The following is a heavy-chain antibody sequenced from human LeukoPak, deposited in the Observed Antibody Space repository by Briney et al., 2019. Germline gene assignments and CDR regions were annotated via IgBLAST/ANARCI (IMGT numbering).Heavy chain of an antibody. J-gene: IGHJ4*02. D-gene: IGHD6-13*01. CDR3: ASHSSWGY. V-gene: IGHV3-48*03. CDR1: GFTFGSYE. Sequence: PGGSLRLSCAASGFTFGSYEMNWVRQAPGKGLEWVSYISSSGSTIYYADSVKGRFTISRDNAKNSLHLQMNSLRAEDSAVYYCASHSSWGYWGQGTLVTVSS. CDR2: ISSSGSTI.